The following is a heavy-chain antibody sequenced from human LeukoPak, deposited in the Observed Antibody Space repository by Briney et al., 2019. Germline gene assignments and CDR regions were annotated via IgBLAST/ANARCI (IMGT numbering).Heavy chain of an antibody. D-gene: IGHD4-17*01. V-gene: IGHV4-59*01. CDR2: IHYRGST. CDR3: ARGFAYGDTGSFDY. CDR1: GGSISSYY. Sequence: SETLSLTCTVSGGSISSYYWSWIRQTPGKGLEWIGYIHYRGSTTYKPSLKSRGTISVDTSKNQFSLKLSSVTAADTAVYYCARGFAYGDTGSFDYWGQGTLVTVSS. J-gene: IGHJ4*02.